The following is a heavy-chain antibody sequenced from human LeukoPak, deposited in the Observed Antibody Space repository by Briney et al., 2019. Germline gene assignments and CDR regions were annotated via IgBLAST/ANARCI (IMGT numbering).Heavy chain of an antibody. CDR1: GVTFSSYT. CDR2: IIPILGIA. CDR3: ARGAPHSGSYYTYFDC. V-gene: IGHV1-69*02. Sequence: SLKVSCKASGVTFSSYTISWVRQAPGQGLEWMGRIIPILGIANYAQKFQGRVTITADKSTSTAYMELSSLRSEDTAVYYCARGAPHSGSYYTYFDCWGQGTLVTVSS. J-gene: IGHJ4*02. D-gene: IGHD3-10*01.